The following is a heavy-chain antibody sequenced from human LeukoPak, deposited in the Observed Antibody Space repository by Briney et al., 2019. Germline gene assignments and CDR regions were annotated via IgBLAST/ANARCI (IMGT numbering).Heavy chain of an antibody. V-gene: IGHV3-64D*06. CDR2: ISANGGST. CDR3: VKDSTISGVFDY. CDR1: GFTFSRFG. J-gene: IGHJ4*02. D-gene: IGHD1-26*01. Sequence: PGGSLRLSCSASGFTFSRFGMHWVRQAPGKGLEYVSSISANGGSTDYADSVKGRFTISRDNSKNTLYHQMSSLRAEDTAVYYCVKDSTISGVFDYWGQGTLVTVSS.